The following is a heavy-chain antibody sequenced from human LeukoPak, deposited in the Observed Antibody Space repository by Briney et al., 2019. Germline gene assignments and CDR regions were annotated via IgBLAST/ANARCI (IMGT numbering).Heavy chain of an antibody. CDR3: ARIGTILVLHAFDI. J-gene: IGHJ3*02. V-gene: IGHV3-53*01. D-gene: IGHD3-3*01. Sequence: GGSLRLSCAASGFTVSSNYMSWVRQAPGKGLEWVSVIYSGGSTYYADSVKGRFTISRDNSKNTLYLQMNSLRAEDTAVYYRARIGTILVLHAFDIWGQGTMVTVSS. CDR2: IYSGGST. CDR1: GFTVSSNY.